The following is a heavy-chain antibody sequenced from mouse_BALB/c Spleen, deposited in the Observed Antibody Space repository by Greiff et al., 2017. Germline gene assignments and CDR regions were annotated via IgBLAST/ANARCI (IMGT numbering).Heavy chain of an antibody. D-gene: IGHD2-2*01. J-gene: IGHJ2*01. V-gene: IGHV1-7*01. CDR1: GYTFPSYW. Sequence: VQLQQSGAELAKPGASVKMSCTASGYTFPSYWMHWVKQRPGQGLEWIGYINPSTGYTEYNQKFKDKATLTADKSSSTAYMQLSSLTSEDSAVYNRARDGYDGGGCGGQGTTVTVAS. CDR3: ARDGYDGGGC. CDR2: INPSTGYT.